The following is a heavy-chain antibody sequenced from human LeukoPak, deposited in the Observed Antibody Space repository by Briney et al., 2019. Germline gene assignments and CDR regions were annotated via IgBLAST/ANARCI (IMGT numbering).Heavy chain of an antibody. CDR3: ARGGWNKFDY. D-gene: IGHD3-22*01. Sequence: SETLSLTCTVSGGSISSYYWSWVRQPPGKGLEWIGFIFYSGTTNYNPSLKSRVTISVDTSKNQFSLKLSSVTAADTAVYYCARGGWNKFDYWGQGTLVTVSS. J-gene: IGHJ4*02. CDR1: GGSISSYY. V-gene: IGHV4-59*01. CDR2: IFYSGTT.